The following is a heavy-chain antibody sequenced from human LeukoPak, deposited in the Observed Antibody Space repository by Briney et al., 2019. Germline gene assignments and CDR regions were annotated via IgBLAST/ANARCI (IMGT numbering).Heavy chain of an antibody. CDR2: IYHSGST. V-gene: IGHV4-38-2*02. CDR1: GYSISSGYY. Sequence: SETLSLTCTVSGYSISSGYYWGWIRQPPGKGLEWIGSIYHSGSTYYNPSLKSRVTISVDTSKNQFSLKLSSVTAADKAVYYCARSCRILDIVATIRARLGGNGFDIWGQGTMVTVSS. J-gene: IGHJ3*02. D-gene: IGHD5-12*01. CDR3: ARSCRILDIVATIRARLGGNGFDI.